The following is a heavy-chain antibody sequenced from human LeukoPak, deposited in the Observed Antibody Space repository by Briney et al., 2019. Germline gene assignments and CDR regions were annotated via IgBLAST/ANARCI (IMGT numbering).Heavy chain of an antibody. V-gene: IGHV4-38-2*01. CDR3: ARGTIRYYFDY. D-gene: IGHD4-17*01. CDR2: IYHGGST. CDR1: GYSISSGYY. Sequence: PSETLSLTCAVSGYSISSGYYWGWIRQPPGKGLEWIGSIYHGGSTYYNPSLKSRVTISVDTSKNQFSLKLSSVTAADTAVYYCARGTIRYYFDYWGQGTLVTASS. J-gene: IGHJ4*02.